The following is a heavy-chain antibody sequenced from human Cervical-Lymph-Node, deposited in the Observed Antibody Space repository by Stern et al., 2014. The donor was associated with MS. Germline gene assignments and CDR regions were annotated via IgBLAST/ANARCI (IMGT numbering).Heavy chain of an antibody. CDR2: ISWNSGSI. V-gene: IGHV3-9*01. Sequence: QLVESGGGLVQPGRSLRLSCAASGFTFDDYAMHWVRQAPGKGLEWVSGISWNSGSIGYADSLKGRFTISRDNAKNSLYLQMNSLRAEDTALYYCAKGRGYILDYWGQGTLVTVSS. J-gene: IGHJ4*02. CDR1: GFTFDDYA. CDR3: AKGRGYILDY. D-gene: IGHD5-18*01.